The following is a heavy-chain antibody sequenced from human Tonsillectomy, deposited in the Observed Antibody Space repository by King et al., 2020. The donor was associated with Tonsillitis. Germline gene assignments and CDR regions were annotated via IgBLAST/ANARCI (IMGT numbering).Heavy chain of an antibody. J-gene: IGHJ6*02. CDR2: ISYDGSNK. CDR3: VRAGCWEQTNYYYYGMDV. Sequence: VQLVESGGGVVQPGRSLRLSCAASGFTFSSYAMHWVRQAPGKGLEWVAVISYDGSNKYFADSVKGRFTISRDNSKNTLYLQMNSLRVAGTAVYYCVRAGCWEQTNYYYYGMDVWGQGTTVTVSS. CDR1: GFTFSSYA. D-gene: IGHD1-26*01. V-gene: IGHV3-30-3*01.